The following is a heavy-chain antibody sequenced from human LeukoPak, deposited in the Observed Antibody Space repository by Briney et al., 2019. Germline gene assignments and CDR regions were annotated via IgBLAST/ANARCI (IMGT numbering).Heavy chain of an antibody. J-gene: IGHJ6*03. V-gene: IGHV4-38-2*02. Sequence: SETLSLTCTVSGYSISSGYYWGWIRQPPGKGLEWIGSIYHSGSTYYNPSLKSRVTISVDTSKNQFSLKLSSVTAADTAVYYCARVEEGYGSGRRENYYYYYYMDVWGKGTTVTISS. CDR1: GYSISSGYY. D-gene: IGHD3-10*01. CDR3: ARVEEGYGSGRRENYYYYYYMDV. CDR2: IYHSGST.